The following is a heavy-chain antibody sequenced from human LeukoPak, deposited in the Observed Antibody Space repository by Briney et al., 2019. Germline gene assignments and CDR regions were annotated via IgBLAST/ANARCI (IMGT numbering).Heavy chain of an antibody. CDR3: ARGPYYDILTGYQDDAFDI. CDR2: IWYDGSNK. CDR1: GFTFSSYG. Sequence: GGSLRLSCAASGFTFSSYGMHWVRQAPGKGLEWVAVIWYDGSNKYYADSVKRRFTISRDNSKNALYLQMNSLSAEDTAVYYCARGPYYDILTGYQDDAFDIWGQGTMVTVSS. J-gene: IGHJ3*02. D-gene: IGHD3-9*01. V-gene: IGHV3-33*01.